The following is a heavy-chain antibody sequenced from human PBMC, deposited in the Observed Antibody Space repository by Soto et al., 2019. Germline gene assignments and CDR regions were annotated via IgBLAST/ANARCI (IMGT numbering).Heavy chain of an antibody. D-gene: IGHD2-15*01. V-gene: IGHV3-23*01. J-gene: IGHJ4*02. Sequence: LRLSCAASGFTFSSYAMGWVRQGPGKGLEWVAVVSIGGSTHYADSVRGRFTISRDNSKNTLSLQMNSPTAEDTAVYFCAKRRGAGGHFDYWGQGALVTVSS. CDR1: GFTFSSYA. CDR3: AKRRGAGGHFDY. CDR2: VSIGGST.